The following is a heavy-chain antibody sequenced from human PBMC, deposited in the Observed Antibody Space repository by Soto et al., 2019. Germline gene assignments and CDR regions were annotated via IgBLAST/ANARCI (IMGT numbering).Heavy chain of an antibody. D-gene: IGHD2-15*01. CDR3: ARHIGYGGNAFFDY. CDR1: GGSISSSSYY. Sequence: PSETLSLTCTVAGGSISSSSYYWGWIRQPPGKGLEWIGSIYYSGSTYYNPSLKSRVTISVDTSKNQFSLKLSSVTAADTAVYYCARHIGYGGNAFFDYWGQGTLVTVSS. J-gene: IGHJ4*02. V-gene: IGHV4-39*01. CDR2: IYYSGST.